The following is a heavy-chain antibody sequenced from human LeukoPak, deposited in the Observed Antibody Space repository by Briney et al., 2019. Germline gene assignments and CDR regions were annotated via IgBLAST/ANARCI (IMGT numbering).Heavy chain of an antibody. D-gene: IGHD3-10*01. Sequence: ASVTVSCTASGGTFSSYAISWVRQAPGQGLEWMGGIIPIFGTADYAQKFQGRVTITADESTSTAYMELSSLRSEDTAVYYCARAVDYYGSGSSKNYYYGMDVWGQGTTVTVSS. CDR3: ARAVDYYGSGSSKNYYYGMDV. J-gene: IGHJ6*02. V-gene: IGHV1-69*13. CDR2: IIPIFGTA. CDR1: GGTFSSYA.